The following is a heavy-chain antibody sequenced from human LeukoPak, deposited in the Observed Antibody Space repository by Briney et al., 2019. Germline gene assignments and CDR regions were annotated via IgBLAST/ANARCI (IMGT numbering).Heavy chain of an antibody. J-gene: IGHJ6*03. CDR2: IIPIFGTA. CDR3: ARDPAVRGYMDV. V-gene: IGHV1-69*13. D-gene: IGHD4-23*01. CDR1: GGTFSSYA. Sequence: ASVKVSCKASGGTFSSYAISWARQAPGQGLEWMGGIIPIFGTANYAQKFQGRVTITADESTSTAYMELSSLRSEDTAVYYCARDPAVRGYMDVWGKGTTVTVSS.